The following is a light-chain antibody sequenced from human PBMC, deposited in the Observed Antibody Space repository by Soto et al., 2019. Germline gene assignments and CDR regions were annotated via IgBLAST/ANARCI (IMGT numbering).Light chain of an antibody. Sequence: QSFLTHPASVSGSPGQSITISCTGTSNDVGGYNYVSWYQQHPDTAPKLIIYDVRYRPSGVSNRFSGSKSGNTASLTISGLQAEDEADYYCSAYTSSSTPYVFGSGTKVTVL. CDR2: DVR. J-gene: IGLJ1*01. CDR3: SAYTSSSTPYV. V-gene: IGLV2-14*03. CDR1: SNDVGGYNY.